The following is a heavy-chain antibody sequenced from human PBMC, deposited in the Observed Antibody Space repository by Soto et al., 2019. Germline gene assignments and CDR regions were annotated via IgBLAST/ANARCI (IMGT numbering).Heavy chain of an antibody. CDR2: ISYDGSDK. CDR1: GFTFSNYA. D-gene: IGHD5-18*01. Sequence: VHLVESGGGVVQPGRSLRLSCAASGFTFSNYAMHWVRQAPGKGLEWVAVISYDGSDKYNANSVKGRFTISRDNSKNTLYLQMNSLRAEDTAVYYCARDTGPNGYNYYYSGMDVWGQGTTVTVSS. CDR3: ARDTGPNGYNYYYSGMDV. V-gene: IGHV3-30-3*01. J-gene: IGHJ6*02.